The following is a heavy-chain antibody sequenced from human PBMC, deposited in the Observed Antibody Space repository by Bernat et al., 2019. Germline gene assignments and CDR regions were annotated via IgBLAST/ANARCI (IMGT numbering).Heavy chain of an antibody. D-gene: IGHD4-17*01. J-gene: IGHJ6*02. Sequence: EAQLVESGGGLVQPGGSLRLSCAASGFSVSSNYMSWVRQAPGKGLEWVSVIYSGGSTYYADSVKGRFTISRDNSKNTLYLQMNSLRAEDTAVYYCARDLMTTKGMGVWGQGTTVAVSS. CDR2: IYSGGST. CDR3: ARDLMTTKGMGV. CDR1: GFSVSSNY. V-gene: IGHV3-66*01.